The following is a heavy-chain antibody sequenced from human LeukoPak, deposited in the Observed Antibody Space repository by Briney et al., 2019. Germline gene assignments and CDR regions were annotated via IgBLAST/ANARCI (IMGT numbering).Heavy chain of an antibody. D-gene: IGHD4-17*01. CDR1: GFTFSSYS. J-gene: IGHJ6*02. CDR3: ARDPLSRDYEAYYYYGMDV. V-gene: IGHV3-21*01. CDR2: ISSSSSYI. Sequence: GGSLRLSCAASGFTFSSYSMNCVRQAPGKGLEWVSSISSSSSYIYYADSVKGRFTISRDNAKNSLYLQMNSLRAEDTAVYYCARDPLSRDYEAYYYYGMDVWGQGTTVTVSS.